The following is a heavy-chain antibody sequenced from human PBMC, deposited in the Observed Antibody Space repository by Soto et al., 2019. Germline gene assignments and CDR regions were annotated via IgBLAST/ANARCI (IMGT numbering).Heavy chain of an antibody. CDR3: ASTIFGVVTTTGMDV. D-gene: IGHD3-3*01. CDR2: INPSGGST. CDR1: GYTFTSYY. V-gene: IGHV1-46*01. Sequence: ASVKVSCKASGYTFTSYYMHWVRQAPGQGLEWMGIINPSGGSTSYAQKFQGRVTMTRDTSTSTVYMELSSLRSEDTAVYYCASTIFGVVTTTGMDVWGQGTTVTVSS. J-gene: IGHJ6*02.